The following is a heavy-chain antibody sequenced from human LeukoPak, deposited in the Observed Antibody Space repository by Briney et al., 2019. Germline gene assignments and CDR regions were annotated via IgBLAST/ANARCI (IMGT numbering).Heavy chain of an antibody. J-gene: IGHJ5*02. D-gene: IGHD6-13*01. CDR1: GFTFSDYY. V-gene: IGHV3-11*01. CDR3: ANSFYRSSWLPANWFDP. CDR2: ISSSGSTI. Sequence: GGSLRLSCAASGFTFSDYYMSWIRQAPGKGLEWVSYISSSGSTIYYADSVKGRFTISRDNAKNSLYLQMNSLRAEDTALYYCANSFYRSSWLPANWFDPWGQGTLVTVSS.